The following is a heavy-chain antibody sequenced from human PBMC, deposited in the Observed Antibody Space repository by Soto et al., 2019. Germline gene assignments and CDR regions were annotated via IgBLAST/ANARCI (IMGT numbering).Heavy chain of an antibody. Sequence: ASVKVSCKVSGYTLTELSMHWVRQAPGKGLEWMGGFDPEDGETIYAQKFQGRVTMTEDTSTDTAYMELSSLRSEDTAVYYCATSSSSWHNYYYYYGMDVSGQGTTVTVSS. D-gene: IGHD6-13*01. CDR1: GYTLTELS. V-gene: IGHV1-24*01. CDR2: FDPEDGET. CDR3: ATSSSSWHNYYYYYGMDV. J-gene: IGHJ6*02.